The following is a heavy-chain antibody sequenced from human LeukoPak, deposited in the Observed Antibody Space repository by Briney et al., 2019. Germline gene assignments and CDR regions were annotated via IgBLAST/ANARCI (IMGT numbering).Heavy chain of an antibody. CDR1: SGSISSSNYY. D-gene: IGHD3-22*01. CDR2: IYSSGST. V-gene: IGHV4-39*01. Sequence: PSQTLSLTCSVSSGSISSSNYYWGWIRQPPGKGLEWIASIYSSGSTYYNPSLKSRVTISVDTSKNQFSLKLSSVTAADTAVYYCARHNIFYDSSGYQNWFDPWGKGTTVTVSS. CDR3: ARHNIFYDSSGYQNWFDP. J-gene: IGHJ6*04.